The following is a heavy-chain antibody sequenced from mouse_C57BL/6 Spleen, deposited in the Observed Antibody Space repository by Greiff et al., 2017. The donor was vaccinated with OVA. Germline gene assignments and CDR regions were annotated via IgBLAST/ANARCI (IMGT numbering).Heavy chain of an antibody. V-gene: IGHV1-52*01. CDR3: ARDYGNYDWYFDV. CDR1: GYTFTSYW. D-gene: IGHD2-1*01. CDR2: IDPSDSET. Sequence: QVQLQQPGAELVRPGSSVKLSCKASGYTFTSYWMHWVKQRPIQGLEWIGNIDPSDSETHYNQKFKDKATLTVDKSSSTAYMQLSSLTSEDSAVYYCARDYGNYDWYFDVWGTGTTVTVSS. J-gene: IGHJ1*03.